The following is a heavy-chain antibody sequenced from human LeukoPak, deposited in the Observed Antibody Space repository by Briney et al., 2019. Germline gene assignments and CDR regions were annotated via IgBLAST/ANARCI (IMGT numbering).Heavy chain of an antibody. CDR3: ARLLLYNRYCSSTSCTQKAFFDY. D-gene: IGHD2-2*01. CDR1: GFTFSSYS. Sequence: PGGSLRLSCAASGFTFSSYSMNWVRQAPGKGLEWVSSISSSSYIYYADSVKGRFTISRDNAKNSLYLQMNSLRAEDTAVYYCARLLLYNRYCSSTSCTQKAFFDYWGQGTLVTVSS. V-gene: IGHV3-21*01. J-gene: IGHJ4*02. CDR2: ISSSSYI.